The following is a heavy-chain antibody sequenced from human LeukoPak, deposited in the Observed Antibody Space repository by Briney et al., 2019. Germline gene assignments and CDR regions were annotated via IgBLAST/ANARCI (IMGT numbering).Heavy chain of an antibody. Sequence: SQTLSLTCALSGDSVSINSAAWNWIRQSPSRGLEWLGRTYYRSKWYNDYAVSVKSRITINPDTSKNQFSLQLNSVTPEDTAVYYCARDNYGDYAVAFDIWGQGTMVTVSS. CDR1: GDSVSINSAA. V-gene: IGHV6-1*01. CDR3: ARDNYGDYAVAFDI. J-gene: IGHJ3*02. CDR2: TYYRSKWYN. D-gene: IGHD4-17*01.